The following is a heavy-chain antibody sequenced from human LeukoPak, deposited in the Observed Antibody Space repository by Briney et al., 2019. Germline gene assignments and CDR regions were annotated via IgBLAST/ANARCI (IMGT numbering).Heavy chain of an antibody. CDR2: ISSEGKTT. V-gene: IGHV3-64*04. CDR3: ARKVYHRFDY. CDR1: GFIFSPYA. D-gene: IGHD2-2*01. J-gene: IGHJ4*02. Sequence: GGSLRLSCSASGFIFSPYAMHWVRQAPGKGLEYVSSISSEGKTTYYADSVRGRFTISRDNSKNTLYLQMNSLRADDTAVYYCARKVYHRFDYWGQGTLVTVSS.